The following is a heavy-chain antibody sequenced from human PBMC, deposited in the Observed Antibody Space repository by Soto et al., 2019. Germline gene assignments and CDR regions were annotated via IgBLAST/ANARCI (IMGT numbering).Heavy chain of an antibody. V-gene: IGHV3-23*01. D-gene: IGHD4-4*01. CDR1: GFSFRKYA. J-gene: IGHJ4*02. Sequence: HPGGSLRLSCVVSGFSFRKYAMNWVRQAPGKGLEWVSGISGSGGSGRGFYADPVKGRFTISRDNSKNTLYLEMNSLRAEDTAVYYCAKDLDDYSSAIDFWGQGTLVTVSS. CDR2: ISGSGGSGRG. CDR3: AKDLDDYSSAIDF.